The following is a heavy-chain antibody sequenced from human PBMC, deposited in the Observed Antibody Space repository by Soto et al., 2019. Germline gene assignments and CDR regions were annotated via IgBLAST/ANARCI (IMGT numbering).Heavy chain of an antibody. CDR1: GGSISSGGYY. CDR2: IYYSGST. V-gene: IGHV4-31*03. J-gene: IGHJ4*02. CDR3: ARGDMVRGVTQFDY. Sequence: QVQLQESGPGLVKPSQTLSLTCTVSGGSISSGGYYWSWIRQHPGKGLEWIGYIYYSGSTYYNPSLKSRVTISVDTSKNQFSLKLSSVTAADTAVYYWARGDMVRGVTQFDYWGQGTLVTVSS. D-gene: IGHD3-10*01.